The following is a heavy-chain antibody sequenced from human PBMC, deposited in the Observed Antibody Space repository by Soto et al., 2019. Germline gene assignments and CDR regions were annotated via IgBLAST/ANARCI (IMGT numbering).Heavy chain of an antibody. V-gene: IGHV1-3*01. CDR1: GYTFTSYA. D-gene: IGHD2-21*01. CDR3: ARDATYGDAAFDI. J-gene: IGHJ3*02. Sequence: ASVKVSFKASGYTFTSYAMHWVRQAPGQRLEWMGWINAGNGNTKYSQKFQGRVTITRDTSASTAYMELSSLRSEDTAVYYCARDATYGDAAFDIWGQGTMVTVSS. CDR2: INAGNGNT.